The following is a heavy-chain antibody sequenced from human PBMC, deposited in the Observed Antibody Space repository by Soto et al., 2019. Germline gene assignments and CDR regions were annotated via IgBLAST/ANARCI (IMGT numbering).Heavy chain of an antibody. D-gene: IGHD3-10*01. CDR2: IYHSGGT. V-gene: IGHV4-38-2*01. J-gene: IGHJ5*02. CDR1: GDSITTPYY. Sequence: PSETLSLTCAVSGDSITTPYYWGWLRQLPGKGLERIANIYHSGGTYYNPSLKSRATISIDTSKNQFSLRLTAGTAADTAVYFCARWFGEPYSWFDPRGQGALVT. CDR3: ARWFGEPYSWFDP.